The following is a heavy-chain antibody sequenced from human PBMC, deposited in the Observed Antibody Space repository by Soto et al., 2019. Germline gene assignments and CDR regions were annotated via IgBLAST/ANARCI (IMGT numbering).Heavy chain of an antibody. CDR1: GFTFSSYW. J-gene: IGHJ4*02. V-gene: IGHV3-74*01. D-gene: IGHD4-4*01. CDR3: ARDRRPQVTVNFDY. Sequence: GGSLRLSCAASGFTFSSYWMHWVRQAPGKGLVWVSRINSDGSSTSYADSVKGRFTISRDNYKNTLYLQMSSLRTEDTAVYYCARDRRPQVTVNFDYWCQGTPVTVSS. CDR2: INSDGSST.